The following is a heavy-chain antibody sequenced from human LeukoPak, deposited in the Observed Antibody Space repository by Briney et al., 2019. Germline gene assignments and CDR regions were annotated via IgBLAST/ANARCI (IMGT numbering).Heavy chain of an antibody. CDR1: GYTFTSYY. D-gene: IGHD1-26*01. J-gene: IGHJ4*02. V-gene: IGHV1-46*01. CDR2: INPSGGST. Sequence: ASVKVSCKASGYTFTSYYMHWVRQASGQGLEWMGIINPSGGSTSYAQKFQGRVTMTRDTSTSTVYMELSSLRSEDTAVYYCAREVGATGHLIDYWGQGTLVTVS. CDR3: AREVGATGHLIDY.